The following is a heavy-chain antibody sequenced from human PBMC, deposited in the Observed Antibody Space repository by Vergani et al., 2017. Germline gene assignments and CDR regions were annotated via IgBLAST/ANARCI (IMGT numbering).Heavy chain of an antibody. CDR3: AKVLPYQRWRPGD. J-gene: IGHJ4*02. CDR2: MHPGDSDT. V-gene: IGHV5-51*01. CDR1: GYSFTNYW. D-gene: IGHD5-24*01. Sequence: EVQLVQSGAEVKKPGESLKISCKGSGYSFTNYWIGWVRQMPGKGLEWMGIMHPGDSDTRYSPSFQGQVTISADKSISTAYLQWGSLKASDTALYYCAKVLPYQRWRPGDWGQGTLVTVSS.